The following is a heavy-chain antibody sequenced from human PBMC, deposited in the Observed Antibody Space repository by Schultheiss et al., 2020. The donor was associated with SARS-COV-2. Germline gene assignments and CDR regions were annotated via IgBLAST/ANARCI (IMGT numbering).Heavy chain of an antibody. Sequence: GESLKISCAASGFTFSSYSMNWVRQAPGKGLEWVSSISSSSSYIYYADSVKGRFTISRDNAKNSLYLLLNSLRAEDTAVYYCARAPTYDFTVGFNYYYYGMDVWGQGTTVTVSS. CDR2: ISSSSSYI. D-gene: IGHD3-3*01. CDR1: GFTFSSYS. CDR3: ARAPTYDFTVGFNYYYYGMDV. V-gene: IGHV3-21*04. J-gene: IGHJ6*02.